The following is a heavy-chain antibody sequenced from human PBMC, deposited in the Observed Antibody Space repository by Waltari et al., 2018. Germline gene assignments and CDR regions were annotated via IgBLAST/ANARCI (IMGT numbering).Heavy chain of an antibody. D-gene: IGHD1-26*01. CDR2: IYPGDSET. J-gene: IGHJ5*02. V-gene: IGHV5-51*01. CDR3: VRQVGTNWLDP. CDR1: GYTFTNYW. Sequence: EVQLVQSGAEVNKPGEFLKISCQASGYTFTNYWIVWVRQLPGKGLEWMGIIYPGDSETTYSPSFEGQVTISADRSTAIAYLQWSSLKASDSAMYYCVRQVGTNWLDPWGQGTQVTVSS.